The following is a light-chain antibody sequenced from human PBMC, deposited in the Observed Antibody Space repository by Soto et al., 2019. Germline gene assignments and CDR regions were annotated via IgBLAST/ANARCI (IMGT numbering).Light chain of an antibody. CDR2: WAS. Sequence: DIVMTQSPDSLAVSLGERATINCKSSQSVLYSSNNKNYLVWYQQKSGQPPKLLISWASTRESGVPDRFSGGGSGTDFTLTISSLQAEVVAVYYCQQYYSLPYTFGQGTKLEIK. CDR1: QSVLYSSNNKNY. CDR3: QQYYSLPYT. J-gene: IGKJ2*01. V-gene: IGKV4-1*01.